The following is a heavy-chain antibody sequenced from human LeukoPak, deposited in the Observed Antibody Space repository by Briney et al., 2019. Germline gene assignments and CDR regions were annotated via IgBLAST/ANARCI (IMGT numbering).Heavy chain of an antibody. Sequence: GGSLRLSCATSGLXVRTSSISWVRQAPGKGLEWVAVIYSSGSTYYEGSVNGRCTISRDTSKSSMYLQMDHLRAEDTAVYYCASAREYCINSNCYEYFQDWGQGTLVTVSS. CDR3: ASAREYCINSNCYEYFQD. CDR2: IYSSGST. D-gene: IGHD2-2*01. V-gene: IGHV3-53*01. J-gene: IGHJ1*01. CDR1: GLXVRTSS.